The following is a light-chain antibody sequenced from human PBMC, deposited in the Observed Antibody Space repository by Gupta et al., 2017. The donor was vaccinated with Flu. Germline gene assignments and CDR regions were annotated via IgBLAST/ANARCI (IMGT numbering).Light chain of an antibody. CDR3: AAWDDSLHGVV. V-gene: IGLV1-44*01. J-gene: IGLJ2*01. CDR2: NDN. CDR1: SSSIGSKT. Sequence: SSSSIGSKTVNWDQQFPGSAPKILFYNDNERPSGVPDRFSASKSGTSASLSISGLQSEDEADYYCAAWDDSLHGVVFGGGTKLTVL.